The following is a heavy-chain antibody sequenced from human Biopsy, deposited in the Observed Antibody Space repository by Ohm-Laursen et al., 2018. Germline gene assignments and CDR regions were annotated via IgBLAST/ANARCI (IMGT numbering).Heavy chain of an antibody. J-gene: IGHJ2*01. Sequence: SETLSLTCTVSDDSISSYYWSWIRQPPGKGLQWIGYVYYTGSTDYNPSLQSRVTISVDTSKNHFSLRLRSVTPADTAIYYCARDRGYYSDRTVPGYFDLWGRGTLVTVSS. V-gene: IGHV4-59*01. D-gene: IGHD3-22*01. CDR2: VYYTGST. CDR1: DDSISSYY. CDR3: ARDRGYYSDRTVPGYFDL.